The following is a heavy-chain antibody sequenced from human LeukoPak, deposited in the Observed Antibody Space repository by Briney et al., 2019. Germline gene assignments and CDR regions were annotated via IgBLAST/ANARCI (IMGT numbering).Heavy chain of an antibody. V-gene: IGHV3-7*03. Sequence: TGGSLRLSCAASGFTFSSYWMNWARQAPGKGLEWVASINHNGNVNYYVDSVKGRFTISRDNAKNSLYLQMSNLRAEDTAVYFCAKGGKWGVTPFDYWGQGTLVTVSS. CDR3: AKGGKWGVTPFDY. CDR2: INHNGNVN. CDR1: GFTFSSYW. D-gene: IGHD1-26*01. J-gene: IGHJ4*02.